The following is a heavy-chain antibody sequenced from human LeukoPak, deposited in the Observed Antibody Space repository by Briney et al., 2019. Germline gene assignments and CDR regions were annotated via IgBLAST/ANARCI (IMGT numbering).Heavy chain of an antibody. Sequence: GSLRLSCAASGFTFSSYAMSWVRQAPGKGLEWIGEINHSGSTNYNPSLKSRVTISVDTSKNQFSLKLSSVTAADTAVYYCARVRVAVAGTVDYWGQGTLVTVSS. V-gene: IGHV4-34*01. J-gene: IGHJ4*02. CDR1: GFTFSSYA. CDR3: ARVRVAVAGTVDY. D-gene: IGHD6-19*01. CDR2: INHSGST.